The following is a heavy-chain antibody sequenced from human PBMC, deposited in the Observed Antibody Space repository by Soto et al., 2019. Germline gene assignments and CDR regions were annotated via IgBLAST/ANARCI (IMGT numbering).Heavy chain of an antibody. V-gene: IGHV4-31*11. CDR1: SGSISSGGYY. Sequence: SETLSLTCAVSSGSISSGGYYWSWVRQHPGKGLEWIGYIYYSGSTYYNPSHKSRVTISVDTSKNQFSLKLSSVTAADTAVYYCARAPPQCSSTSCYRGWFDPWGQGTLVTVSS. CDR2: IYYSGST. D-gene: IGHD2-2*01. J-gene: IGHJ5*02. CDR3: ARAPPQCSSTSCYRGWFDP.